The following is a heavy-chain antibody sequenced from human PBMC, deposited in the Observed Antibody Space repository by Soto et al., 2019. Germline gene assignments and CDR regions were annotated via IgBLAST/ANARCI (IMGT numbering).Heavy chain of an antibody. V-gene: IGHV3-48*02. CDR1: GYTLSDYS. Sequence: GGSLRLSCVASGYTLSDYSMNWVRQAPGKGVEWVSYFGTSRKYIYYADSVRGRFTISRDDAKNSLYLLLNSLRDEDTALYYCVRDRDWAFDIWGQGTMVTVSS. J-gene: IGHJ3*02. CDR3: VRDRDWAFDI. CDR2: FGTSRKYI. D-gene: IGHD3-9*01.